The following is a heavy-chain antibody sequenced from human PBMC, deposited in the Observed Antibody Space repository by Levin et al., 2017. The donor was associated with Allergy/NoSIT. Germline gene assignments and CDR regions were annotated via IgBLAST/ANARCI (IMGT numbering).Heavy chain of an antibody. Sequence: GSLRLSCAVNGGSFSGFYWNWIRQRPGKGLEWIGEVNHSGNTNYNPSLKSRVTISADPSKNQFSLKVTSVTAADTAVYYCARGVRDFLDYDYVWGKKAVARKFYVDSWGQGNLVTVSS. V-gene: IGHV4-34*01. CDR1: GGSFSGFY. D-gene: IGHD3-16*01. CDR3: ARGVRDFLDYDYVWGKKAVARKFYVDS. J-gene: IGHJ4*02. CDR2: VNHSGNT.